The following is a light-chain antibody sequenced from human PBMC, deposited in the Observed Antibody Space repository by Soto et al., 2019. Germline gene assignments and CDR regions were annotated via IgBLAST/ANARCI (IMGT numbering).Light chain of an antibody. CDR1: QSIGGF. V-gene: IGKV1-39*01. CDR2: GAS. Sequence: DIQMTQTPSSLSASVGDRVTIACRASQSIGGFLNWFLQKPGKAPRLLIYGASSLQSGVPSRFSGSGSGTDFTLTITSLHVEDFGTYCCQLSSTTPHPFGGGTKVAIK. CDR3: QLSSTTPHP. J-gene: IGKJ4*01.